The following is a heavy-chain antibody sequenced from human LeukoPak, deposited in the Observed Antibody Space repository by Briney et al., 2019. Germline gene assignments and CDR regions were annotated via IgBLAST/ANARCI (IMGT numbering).Heavy chain of an antibody. CDR3: ARDGTMIVASTRIYYYMDV. D-gene: IGHD3-22*01. V-gene: IGHV3-9*01. CDR1: GFTFDDYA. J-gene: IGHJ6*03. CDR2: ISWNSGSI. Sequence: PGGSLRLSCAASGFTFDDYAMHWVRQAPGKGLEWVSGISWNSGSIGYADSVKGRFTISRDNAKNPLYLQMNSLRSDDTAVYYCARDGTMIVASTRIYYYMDVWGKGTTVTISS.